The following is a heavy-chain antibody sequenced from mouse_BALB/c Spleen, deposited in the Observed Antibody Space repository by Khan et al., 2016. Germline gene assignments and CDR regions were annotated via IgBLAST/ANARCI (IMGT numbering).Heavy chain of an antibody. CDR3: ARMAMDY. CDR2: ISSGSSTI. CDR1: GFTFSSFG. J-gene: IGHJ4*01. V-gene: IGHV5-17*02. Sequence: EVELVESGGGLVQPGGSRKLSCAASGFTFSSFGMHWVRQAPEKGLEWVAYISSGSSTIYYADTVKGRFTISRDNPKNTLFLQMTSLRSEDTAMYYCARMAMDYWGQGTSVTVSS.